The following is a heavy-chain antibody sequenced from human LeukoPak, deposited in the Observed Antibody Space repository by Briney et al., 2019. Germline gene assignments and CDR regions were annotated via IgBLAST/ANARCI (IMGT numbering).Heavy chain of an antibody. V-gene: IGHV3-23*01. D-gene: IGHD6-13*01. CDR3: AKRISGGGRYFDY. Sequence: GGSLRLSCAASGFTFNNYAMSWVRQAPGKGLEWVSGISAGGAGTYYADSVWARFTISRDNSKDTLALQMNSLRAEDTAIYYCAKRISGGGRYFDYWGQGTLVTVSS. CDR1: GFTFNNYA. J-gene: IGHJ4*02. CDR2: ISAGGAGT.